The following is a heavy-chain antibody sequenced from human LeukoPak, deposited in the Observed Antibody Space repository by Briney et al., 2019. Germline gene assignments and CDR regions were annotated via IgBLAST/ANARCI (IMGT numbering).Heavy chain of an antibody. Sequence: GGSLRLSCAASGFTFSSHWMTWIRQAPGKGLEWVASIKKDVDEKYYVDSVKGRFTISRDNAKSSLYLHMNSLRVEDTAVYYCARGYYYDSSGYQLRAWAFDIWGQGTMVTVSS. V-gene: IGHV3-7*01. CDR2: IKKDVDEK. J-gene: IGHJ3*02. CDR3: ARGYYYDSSGYQLRAWAFDI. D-gene: IGHD3-22*01. CDR1: GFTFSSHW.